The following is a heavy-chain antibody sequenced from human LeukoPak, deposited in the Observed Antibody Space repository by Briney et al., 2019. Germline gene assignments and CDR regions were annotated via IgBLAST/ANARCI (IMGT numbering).Heavy chain of an antibody. CDR3: ARMTFNY. J-gene: IGHJ4*02. CDR1: GFIVSSYS. V-gene: IGHV3-21*01. Sequence: GGSLRLSCAASGFIVSSYSMNWVRQAPGKGLEWVSSISGGSNYIYYADSLKGRFTISRDNAKNSLYLQMNSLRAEDTAVYYCARMTFNYWGQGTLVTVSS. CDR2: ISGGSNYI.